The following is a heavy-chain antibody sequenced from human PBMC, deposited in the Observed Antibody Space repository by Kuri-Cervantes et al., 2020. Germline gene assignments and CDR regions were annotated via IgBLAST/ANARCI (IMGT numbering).Heavy chain of an antibody. CDR1: GFTFSTYS. J-gene: IGHJ5*02. V-gene: IGHV3-21*01. CDR3: SGCP. D-gene: IGHD3-22*01. Sequence: GESLKISCAASGFTFSTYSMNWVRQAPGKGLEWVSFISSSSSYIYYADSVKGRFTISRDNAKNSLFLQMNSLRAEVRGLSDSSGCPWGQGTLVTVSS. CDR2: ISSSSSYI.